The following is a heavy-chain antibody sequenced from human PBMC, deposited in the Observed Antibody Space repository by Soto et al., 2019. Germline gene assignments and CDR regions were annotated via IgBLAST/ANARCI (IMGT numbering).Heavy chain of an antibody. V-gene: IGHV3-30*18. D-gene: IGHD1-26*01. CDR2: ISGDGSKR. Sequence: PGGSLRLSCAASEFTFSSNGMQWVRQAAGKGLEWVAGISGDGSKRYYADSLKGRFTISRDNSKNMLHLQMNNLRPEDTAVYYCVKSELMTDVLKDYYGMDLWGQGTTVTVSS. CDR3: VKSELMTDVLKDYYGMDL. CDR1: EFTFSSNG. J-gene: IGHJ6*02.